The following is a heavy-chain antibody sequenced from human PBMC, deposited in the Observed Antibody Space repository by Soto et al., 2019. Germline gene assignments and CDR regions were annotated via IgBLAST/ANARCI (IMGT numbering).Heavy chain of an antibody. CDR1: GGSVSSCSYY. Sequence: SETLSRTCTVSGGSVSSCSYYWSWIRQPPGKGLEWIGYIYYSGSTNYNPSLKSRVTISVDTSKNQFSLKLSSVTAADTAVYYCARTGSQPLDYWGQGTLVTVS. J-gene: IGHJ4*02. D-gene: IGHD3-10*01. V-gene: IGHV4-61*01. CDR3: ARTGSQPLDY. CDR2: IYYSGST.